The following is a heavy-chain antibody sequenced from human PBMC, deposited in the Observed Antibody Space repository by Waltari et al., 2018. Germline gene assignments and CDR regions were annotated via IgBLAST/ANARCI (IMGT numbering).Heavy chain of an antibody. V-gene: IGHV4-61*02. CDR1: GGSISSGSYY. D-gene: IGHD3-22*01. J-gene: IGHJ4*02. Sequence: QVQLQESGPGLVKPSQTLSLTCTVSGGSISSGSYYWSWIRQPAGKGLEWIGRIYTSGSTNYNPSLKSRVTISVDTSKNQFSLKLSSVTAADTAVYYCASLPDYYDSSGYSYWGQGTLVTVSS. CDR3: ASLPDYYDSSGYSY. CDR2: IYTSGST.